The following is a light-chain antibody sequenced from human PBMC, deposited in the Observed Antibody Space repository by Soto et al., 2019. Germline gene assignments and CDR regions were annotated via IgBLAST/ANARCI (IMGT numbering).Light chain of an antibody. J-gene: IGKJ4*01. CDR1: QDISSS. CDR2: AAS. V-gene: IGKV1-39*01. Sequence: DMQMTQSPSSLSASIGDRVSISCRASQDISSSLNCYQHKSGKAPKLLIYAASGLHSGVPSRFSGSGSGTEFTLTISSLQPDDFATYYCQQYNSYSRSFGGGTKVDIK. CDR3: QQYNSYSRS.